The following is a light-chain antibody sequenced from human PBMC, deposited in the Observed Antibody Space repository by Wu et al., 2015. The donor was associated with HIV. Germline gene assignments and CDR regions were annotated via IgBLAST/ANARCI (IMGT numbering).Light chain of an antibody. J-gene: IGKJ4*01. V-gene: IGKV3-11*01. CDR3: QHYANSLVT. Sequence: EIVLTQSPATLSLSPGDRATLSCRASQNVDYYLAWYQQKPGQAPRLLIYDASNRATGISARFRGSGSGTDFTLTINRLEPEDFAVFYCQHYANSLVTFGGGTKVEIK. CDR1: QNVDYY. CDR2: DAS.